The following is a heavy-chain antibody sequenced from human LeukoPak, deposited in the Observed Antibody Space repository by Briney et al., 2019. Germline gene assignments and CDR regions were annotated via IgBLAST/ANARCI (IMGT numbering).Heavy chain of an antibody. J-gene: IGHJ4*02. CDR2: ISPTGSTT. Sequence: GGSLRLSCTASGFSSSGHWMHWARQLPGKGLDWVSRISPTGSTTSYADSVKGRFTVSRDNAKNTLYLQVNNLRAEDTAVYYCARGPNSNWSGLDFWGQGTLLTVSS. CDR1: GFSSSGHW. CDR3: ARGPNSNWSGLDF. D-gene: IGHD6-6*01. V-gene: IGHV3-74*01.